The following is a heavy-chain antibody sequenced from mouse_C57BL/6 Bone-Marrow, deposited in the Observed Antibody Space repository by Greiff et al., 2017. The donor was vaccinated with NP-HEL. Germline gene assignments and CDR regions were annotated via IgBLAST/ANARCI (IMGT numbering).Heavy chain of an antibody. J-gene: IGHJ3*01. CDR3: TTRDLLGSY. D-gene: IGHD2-1*01. Sequence: EVQLQQSGAELVRPGASVKLSCTASGFNIKDSYMHWVKQRPEQGLEWIGRIDPEDGDTEYAPQLQGKATMTADTSSNTAYLQLSSLTSEDTAVYYCTTRDLLGSYWGQGTLVTVSA. CDR2: IDPEDGDT. CDR1: GFNIKDSY. V-gene: IGHV14-1*01.